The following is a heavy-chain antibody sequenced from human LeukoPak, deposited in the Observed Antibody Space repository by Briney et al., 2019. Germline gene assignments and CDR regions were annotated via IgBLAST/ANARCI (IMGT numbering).Heavy chain of an antibody. J-gene: IGHJ6*02. Sequence: GGSLRLSCAASGFTFSSYGMHWVRQAPGKGLEWVAVISYDGSNKYYADSVKGRFTISRDNSKNTLYLQMNSLRAEDTAVYYCAKDRSKLVINYYYYGMDVWGQGTTVTVSS. CDR3: AKDRSKLVINYYYYGMDV. V-gene: IGHV3-30*18. D-gene: IGHD3-9*01. CDR1: GFTFSSYG. CDR2: ISYDGSNK.